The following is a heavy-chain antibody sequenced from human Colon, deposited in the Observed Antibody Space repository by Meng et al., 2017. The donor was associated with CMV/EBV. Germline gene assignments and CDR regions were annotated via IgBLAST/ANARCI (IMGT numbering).Heavy chain of an antibody. CDR1: GYTFTDYY. V-gene: IGHV1-2*02. CDR2: INPNNGGT. J-gene: IGHJ4*02. D-gene: IGHD6-13*01. Sequence: ASVKVSCKASGYTFTDYYIHWVRQAPGQGLEWMGWINPNNGGTNYAQKFQGRVTMTRDTSITTAYMELSRLRSDDAAVFYCARSITIAAAPDYWGRGTLVPVSS. CDR3: ARSITIAAAPDY.